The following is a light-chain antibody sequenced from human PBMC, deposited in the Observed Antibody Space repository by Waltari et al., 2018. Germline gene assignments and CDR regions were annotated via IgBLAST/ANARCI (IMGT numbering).Light chain of an antibody. J-gene: IGLJ2*01. Sequence: GQSVTISCTGTNRDVGSDDSVSWYQQNAGKAPKLVIYDAVRRPSGVPYRFSGSKYGATASLTISGLQAEDEADYYCCSYAGNYKFVFGGGTKVTVL. CDR2: DAV. CDR1: NRDVGSDDS. V-gene: IGLV2-11*01. CDR3: CSYAGNYKFV.